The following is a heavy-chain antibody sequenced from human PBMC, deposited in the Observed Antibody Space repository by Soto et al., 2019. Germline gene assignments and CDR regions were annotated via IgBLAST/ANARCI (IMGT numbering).Heavy chain of an antibody. V-gene: IGHV4-4*02. J-gene: IGHJ5*02. Sequence: SETLSLTCTVSSGSISSGIWWNWVRQPPGRGLEWIGEIYHSGNTNYNPSLKSRLTMSVDESKNQFFLKLCSVTAADSAVYYCARDRPKNWFDPWGQGTLVTVSS. CDR1: SGSISSGIW. CDR2: IYHSGNT. CDR3: ARDRPKNWFDP.